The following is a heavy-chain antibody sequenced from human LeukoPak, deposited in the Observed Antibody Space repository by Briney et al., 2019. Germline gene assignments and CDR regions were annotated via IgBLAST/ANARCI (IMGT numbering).Heavy chain of an antibody. D-gene: IGHD6-6*01. CDR3: ASYSSSVVFDY. Sequence: PGGSLRLSCAASGFTFSNYAMNWVRQPPGKGLEWIGSIYYSGSTYYNPSLKSRVTISVDTSKNQFSLKLSSVTAADTAVYYCASYSSSVVFDYWGQGTLVTVSS. CDR1: GFTFSNYA. J-gene: IGHJ4*02. V-gene: IGHV4-39*01. CDR2: IYYSGST.